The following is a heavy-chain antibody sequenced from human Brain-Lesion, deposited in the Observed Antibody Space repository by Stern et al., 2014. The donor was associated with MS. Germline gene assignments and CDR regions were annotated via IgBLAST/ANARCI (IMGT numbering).Heavy chain of an antibody. V-gene: IGHV4-61*02. CDR3: ARGNYDVLTDNGGHGFDI. J-gene: IGHJ3*02. CDR2: IYSSGST. CDR1: GGSISSGNYY. Sequence: VQLVESGPGLVKPSQTLSLTCTVSGGSISSGNYYWSWIRQPAGEGLEWIGRIYSSGSTPYNPPLKSRVTISADTSTNQFSLRLSSVTAADTAVYYCARGNYDVLTDNGGHGFDIWGQGTMVTVSS. D-gene: IGHD3-9*01.